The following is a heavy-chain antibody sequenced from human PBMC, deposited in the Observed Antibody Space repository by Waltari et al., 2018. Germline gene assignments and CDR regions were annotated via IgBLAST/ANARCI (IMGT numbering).Heavy chain of an antibody. J-gene: IGHJ4*02. CDR2: ISGSGGST. V-gene: IGHV3-23*01. D-gene: IGHD6-6*01. CDR1: GFTFSSYA. Sequence: EVQLLESVGGLVQPGGSLRLSCAASGFTFSSYAMSWVSQAPGTGLEWVSAISGSGGSTYYADSVKGRFTISRDNSKNTLYLQMNSLRAEDTAVYSCARETSSIAARGGGHFFDYWGQGTLVTVSS. CDR3: ARETSSIAARGGGHFFDY.